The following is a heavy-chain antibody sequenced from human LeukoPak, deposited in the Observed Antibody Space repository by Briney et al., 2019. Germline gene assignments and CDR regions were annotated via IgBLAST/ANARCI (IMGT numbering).Heavy chain of an antibody. V-gene: IGHV4-34*01. D-gene: IGHD6-13*01. CDR2: INHSGST. CDR1: GGSFSGYY. Sequence: SETLSLTCAVYGGSFSGYYWSWIRQPPGKGLEWIGEINHSGSTNYNPSLKSRVTISVDTSKNQFSLKLSSVTAADTAVYYCARAKQQPVPPPGFDYWGQGTLVTVSS. CDR3: ARAKQQPVPPPGFDY. J-gene: IGHJ4*02.